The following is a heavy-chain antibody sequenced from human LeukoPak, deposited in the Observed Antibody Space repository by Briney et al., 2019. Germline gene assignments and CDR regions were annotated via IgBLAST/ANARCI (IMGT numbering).Heavy chain of an antibody. Sequence: SETLSLTCAVYGGSFSGYYWSWIRQPPGKGLEWIGEINHSGSTNYNPSLKSRVTISVDTSKNQFPLKLSSVTAADTAVYYYAGHDCSSTSCYHYFDYWGQGTLVTVSS. CDR2: INHSGST. V-gene: IGHV4-34*01. CDR1: GGSFSGYY. D-gene: IGHD2-2*01. CDR3: AGHDCSSTSCYHYFDY. J-gene: IGHJ4*02.